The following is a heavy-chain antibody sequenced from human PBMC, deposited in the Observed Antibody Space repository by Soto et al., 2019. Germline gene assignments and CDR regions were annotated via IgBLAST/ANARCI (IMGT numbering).Heavy chain of an antibody. V-gene: IGHV5-10-1*01. J-gene: IGHJ6*02. CDR3: ARSVTTFDYGMDV. CDR1: GYSFTSYW. Sequence: GASQKISCTGSGYSFTSYWISSVRQMPGKGLEWMGRIDPSDSYNNYSPSFQGNFHISAEKSISTAYLQWSSLKASDPAMYYCARSVTTFDYGMDVWGQGTTVTVSS. D-gene: IGHD1-1*01. CDR2: IDPSDSYN.